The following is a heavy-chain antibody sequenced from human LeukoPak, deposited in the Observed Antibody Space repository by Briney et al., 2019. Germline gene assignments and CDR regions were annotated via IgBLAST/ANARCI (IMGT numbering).Heavy chain of an antibody. V-gene: IGHV1-18*01. CDR2: ISAYSGNT. J-gene: IGHJ4*02. CDR3: AIGADTGSYGSLVYFDY. D-gene: IGHD3-16*01. CDR1: GYTFTRYG. Sequence: ASAKVSCKASGYTFTRYGISWVRQAPGQGLEWMGLISAYSGNTNFAQKLQGRVTMTTDTSTSTAYMELRSLRSDDTAVYFCAIGADTGSYGSLVYFDYWGQGTLVTVSS.